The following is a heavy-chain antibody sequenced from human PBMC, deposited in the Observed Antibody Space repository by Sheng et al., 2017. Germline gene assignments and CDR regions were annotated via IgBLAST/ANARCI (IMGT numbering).Heavy chain of an antibody. Sequence: QVQLVESGGGVVQPGRSLRLSCAASGFTFSSYAMHWVRQAPGKGLEWVAVISYDGSNKYYADSVKGRFTISRDNSKNTLYLQMNSLRAEDTAVYYCARTGGDGYKYYYYMDVWGKGTTVTVPS. J-gene: IGHJ6*03. CDR3: ARTGGDGYKYYYYMDV. CDR2: ISYDGSNK. D-gene: IGHD5-12*01. CDR1: GFTFSSYA. V-gene: IGHV3-30-3*01.